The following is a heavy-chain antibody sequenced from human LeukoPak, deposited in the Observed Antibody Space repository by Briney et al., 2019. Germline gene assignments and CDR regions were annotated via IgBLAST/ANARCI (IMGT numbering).Heavy chain of an antibody. J-gene: IGHJ5*02. CDR1: GFTFSSYG. V-gene: IGHV3-23*01. CDR3: AKDWNPSPNWFGP. Sequence: GGSLRLSCAASGFTFSSYGMHWVRQAPGKGLEWISGVSNSGVSTNYAASVKGRFTISRDNSKNMLYLQMNGLRAEDTAVYYCAKDWNPSPNWFGPWGQGTLVIVSS. CDR2: VSNSGVST. D-gene: IGHD1-1*01.